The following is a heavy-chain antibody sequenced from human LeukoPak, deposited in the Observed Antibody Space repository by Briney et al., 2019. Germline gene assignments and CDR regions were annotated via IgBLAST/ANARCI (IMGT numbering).Heavy chain of an antibody. J-gene: IGHJ4*02. V-gene: IGHV3-66*01. CDR1: GFTVSDNY. CDR3: ARDSLSYGDYVAFDY. D-gene: IGHD4-17*01. CDR2: IYRGGTT. Sequence: SGGSLRLSCAASGFTVSDNYMNWVRQAPGKGLEWVSVIYRGGTTYYAGSVNGRFTISRDDSKNTLSLQMNSLRADDTAVYYCARDSLSYGDYVAFDYWGQGTLVTVSS.